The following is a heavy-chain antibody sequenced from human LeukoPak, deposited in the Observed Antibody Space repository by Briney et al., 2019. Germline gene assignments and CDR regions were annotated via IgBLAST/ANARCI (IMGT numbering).Heavy chain of an antibody. Sequence: ASVTVSCTVSGYTLTELSMHWVRQAPGKGLEWMGGFDPEDGETIYAQKFQGRVTMTEDTSTDTAYMELSSLRSEDTAVYYCARYCSSTSCYGGRLSGFDPWGQGTLVTVSS. CDR3: ARYCSSTSCYGGRLSGFDP. J-gene: IGHJ5*02. V-gene: IGHV1-24*01. CDR2: FDPEDGET. D-gene: IGHD2-2*01. CDR1: GYTLTELS.